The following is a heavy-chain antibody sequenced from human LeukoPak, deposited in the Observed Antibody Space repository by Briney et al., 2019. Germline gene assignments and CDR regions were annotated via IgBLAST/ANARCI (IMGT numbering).Heavy chain of an antibody. D-gene: IGHD6-6*01. V-gene: IGHV3-7*01. CDR1: GFTFSNAW. CDR3: AREGSSSSLGAFDI. CDR2: IKQDGSEK. Sequence: GGSLRLSCAASGFTFSNAWMSWVRQAPGKGLEWVANIKQDGSEKYYVDSVKGRFTISRDNAKNSLYLQMNSLRAEDTAVYYCAREGSSSSLGAFDIWGQGTMVTVSS. J-gene: IGHJ3*02.